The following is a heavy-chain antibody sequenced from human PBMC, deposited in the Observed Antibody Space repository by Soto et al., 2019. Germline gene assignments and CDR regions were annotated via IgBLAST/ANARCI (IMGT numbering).Heavy chain of an antibody. CDR3: ARGSPTVTTTADYYYYYMDV. J-gene: IGHJ6*03. CDR2: INHSGST. CDR1: GGSISSGDYY. V-gene: IGHV4-39*07. D-gene: IGHD4-4*01. Sequence: SETLSLTCTVSGGSISSGDYYWSWIRQPPGKGLEWIGEINHSGSTNYNPSLKSRVTISVDTSKNQFSLKLSSVTAADTAVYYCARGSPTVTTTADYYYYYMDVWGKGTTVTVSS.